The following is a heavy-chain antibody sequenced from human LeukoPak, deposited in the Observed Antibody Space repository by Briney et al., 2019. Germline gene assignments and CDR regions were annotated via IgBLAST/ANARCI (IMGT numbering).Heavy chain of an antibody. CDR1: GFTFSDFW. Sequence: PGGSLRLSCAASGFTFSDFWMHWGRQAPGKGLVWVSRISSNGRTTDYADSVKGRFTISRDNRKNTLYLQMNSLRVEDIGVYYCVRDLGGFWGQGTLVTVSS. V-gene: IGHV3-74*01. CDR3: VRDLGGF. D-gene: IGHD3-16*01. CDR2: ISSNGRTT. J-gene: IGHJ4*02.